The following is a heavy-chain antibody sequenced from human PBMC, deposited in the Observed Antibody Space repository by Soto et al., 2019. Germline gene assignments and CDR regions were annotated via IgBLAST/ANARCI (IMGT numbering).Heavy chain of an antibody. V-gene: IGHV4-34*01. CDR3: ARYLVGDCDCLDAVDI. CDR1: GGAFSCYY. J-gene: IGHJ3*02. CDR2: INHSVRT. Sequence: ASETLSLSRGVYGGAFSCYYWSWVRQPPGEGLEWGGGINHSVRTNYNPSLKNRVNISVDTVKNQFSLKLSAVTAADTPVYYCARYLVGDCDCLDAVDIWGQGTMVTVSS. D-gene: IGHD2-21*02.